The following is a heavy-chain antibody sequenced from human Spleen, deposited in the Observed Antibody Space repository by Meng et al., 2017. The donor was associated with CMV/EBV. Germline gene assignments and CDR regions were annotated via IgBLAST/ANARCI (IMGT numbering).Heavy chain of an antibody. CDR2: ISSTSGYI. Sequence: GESLKISCAASGFTFSTYTMNWVRQAPGKGLEWVSSISSTSGYIYYADSIKGRFTISRDNAQNSMYLQMNSLRAEDTAVYYCARETFQRHDAFDIWGQGTMVTVSS. CDR1: GFTFSTYT. CDR3: ARETFQRHDAFDI. V-gene: IGHV3-21*01. J-gene: IGHJ3*02. D-gene: IGHD3-3*02.